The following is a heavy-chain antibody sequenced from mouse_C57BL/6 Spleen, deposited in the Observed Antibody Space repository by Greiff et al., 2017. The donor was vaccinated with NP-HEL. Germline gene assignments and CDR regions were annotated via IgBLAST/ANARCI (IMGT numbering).Heavy chain of an antibody. CDR1: GFTFSDYG. J-gene: IGHJ2*01. CDR2: ISSGSSTI. CDR3: ARRDYGNYYFDY. Sequence: EVMLVESGGGLVKPGGSLKLSCAASGFTFSDYGMHWVRQAPEKGLEWVAYISSGSSTIYYADTVKGRFTISRDNAKNTLFLQMTSLRSEDTAMYYCARRDYGNYYFDYWGQGTTLTVSS. V-gene: IGHV5-17*01. D-gene: IGHD2-1*01.